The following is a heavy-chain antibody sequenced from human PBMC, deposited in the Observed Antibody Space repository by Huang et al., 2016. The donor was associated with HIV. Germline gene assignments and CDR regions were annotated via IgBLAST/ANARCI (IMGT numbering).Heavy chain of an antibody. D-gene: IGHD3-16*01. J-gene: IGHJ4*02. CDR1: GFSLTPTGVA. CDR2: IYWNDDK. CDR3: ARRPLGGGYYFDS. Sequence: QITLKESGPTLVKPTQTLTLTCTFSGFSLTPTGVAVGWIRQPPGKALEWRALIYWNDDKRYSPSLKSRLTISKDTSRNQVVLTVTDVDPLDTATYYCARRPLGGGYYFDSWGRGTLVTVSS. V-gene: IGHV2-5*01.